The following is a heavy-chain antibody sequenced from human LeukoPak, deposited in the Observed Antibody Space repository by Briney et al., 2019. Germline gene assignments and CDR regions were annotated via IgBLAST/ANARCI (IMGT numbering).Heavy chain of an antibody. Sequence: GGSLRLSCAASGFTFSSYWMSWVRQAPGKGLEWVANIKQDGSEKYYVDSVEGRFTISRDNAKNSLYLQMNSLRAEDTAVYYCAREGFGYYDSSGYTSYFDYWGQGTLVTVSS. CDR1: GFTFSSYW. D-gene: IGHD3-22*01. CDR2: IKQDGSEK. CDR3: AREGFGYYDSSGYTSYFDY. J-gene: IGHJ4*02. V-gene: IGHV3-7*01.